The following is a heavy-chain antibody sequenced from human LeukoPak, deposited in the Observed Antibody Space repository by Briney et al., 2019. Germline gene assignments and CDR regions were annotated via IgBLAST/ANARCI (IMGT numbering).Heavy chain of an antibody. V-gene: IGHV4-39*01. CDR3: ARQYCSSTSCYYYYYMDV. CDR1: GASISSGDYY. J-gene: IGHJ6*03. D-gene: IGHD2-2*01. CDR2: IYYSGST. Sequence: PSQTLSLTCTVSGASISSGDYYWGWIRQPPGKGLEWIGSIYYSGSTYYNPSLKSRVTISVDTSKNQFSLKLSSVTAADTAVYYCARQYCSSTSCYYYYYMDVWGKGTTVTVSS.